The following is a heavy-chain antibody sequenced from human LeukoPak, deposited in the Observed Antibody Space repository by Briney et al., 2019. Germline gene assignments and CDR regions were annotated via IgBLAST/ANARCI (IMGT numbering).Heavy chain of an antibody. CDR1: GGSIGSSSNY. CDR2: IDYSGST. J-gene: IGHJ4*02. V-gene: IGHV4-39*01. D-gene: IGHD6-13*01. Sequence: SETLSLTCAVSGGSIGSSSNYWGWIRQPPGKGLEWIGSIDYSGSTYYNLSLKSRVTISVDTSKNQFSLKLNSVTAADTAVYYCARFGLGQQLAYFDYWGQGTRVTVSS. CDR3: ARFGLGQQLAYFDY.